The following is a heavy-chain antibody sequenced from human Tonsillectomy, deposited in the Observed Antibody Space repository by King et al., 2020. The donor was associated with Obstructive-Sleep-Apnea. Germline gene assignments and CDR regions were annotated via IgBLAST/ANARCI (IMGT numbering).Heavy chain of an antibody. Sequence: VQLVESGGGLVQPGGSLRLSCAASGFTLSSYWMTWVRQAPGKGLEWVANINQEESEKYYVDSVKGRFTISRDNAKNSLYLQMNYLRAEDTAVYYCTRGGGDGDSNRYWGQGTLVTVSS. CDR1: GFTLSSYW. D-gene: IGHD4-17*01. V-gene: IGHV3-7*03. J-gene: IGHJ4*02. CDR2: INQEESEK. CDR3: TRGGGDGDSNRY.